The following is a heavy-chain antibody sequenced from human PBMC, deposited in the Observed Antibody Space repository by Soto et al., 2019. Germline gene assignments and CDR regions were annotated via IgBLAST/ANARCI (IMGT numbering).Heavy chain of an antibody. J-gene: IGHJ3*02. CDR2: IWYDGSNK. CDR1: GFTFSSYG. CDR3: ARDIDGETPAFDI. D-gene: IGHD4-17*01. V-gene: IGHV3-33*01. Sequence: GGSLRLSCAASGFTFSSYGMHWVRQAPGKGLEWVAVIWYDGSNKYYADSVRGRFTISRDNSKNTLYLQMNSLRAEDTAVYYCARDIDGETPAFDIWGQGTMVTVSS.